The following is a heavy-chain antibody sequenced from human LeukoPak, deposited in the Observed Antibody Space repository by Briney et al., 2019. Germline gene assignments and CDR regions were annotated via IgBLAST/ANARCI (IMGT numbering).Heavy chain of an antibody. V-gene: IGHV4-59*08. D-gene: IGHD2-21*02. Sequence: SETLSLTCTVSGGSINSYYWTWIRQPPGKRLEWIGYIYYTGNTNYNPSLKSRVTISVDTSKNQFSLNLSSVTAADTALYYCARLRYGGDLIFDLWIQGALITVSS. CDR1: GGSINSYY. CDR2: IYYTGNT. J-gene: IGHJ4*02. CDR3: ARLRYGGDLIFDL.